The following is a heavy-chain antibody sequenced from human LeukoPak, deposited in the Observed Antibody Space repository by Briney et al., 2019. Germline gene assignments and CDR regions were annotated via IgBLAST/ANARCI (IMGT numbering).Heavy chain of an antibody. D-gene: IGHD3-10*01. CDR2: INPNSGGT. CDR3: ARGRGSGREFGYYYYYSMDV. V-gene: IGHV1-2*02. CDR1: GYTFTGYY. J-gene: IGHJ6*03. Sequence: ASVKVSCKASGYTFTGYYMHWVRQAPGQGLEWMGWINPNSGGTNYAQKFQGRVTMTRDTSISTAYMELSRLRSDDTAVFYCARGRGSGREFGYYYYYSMDVWGKGTTVTVSS.